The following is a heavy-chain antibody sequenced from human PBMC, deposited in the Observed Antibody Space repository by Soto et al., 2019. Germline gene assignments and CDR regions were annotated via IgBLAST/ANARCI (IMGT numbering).Heavy chain of an antibody. D-gene: IGHD2-21*02. Sequence: QVQLVQSGAEEKKPGASVKVSRKASGYTFTSYAMHWVRQAPGQRLEWMGWINAGNGNTKYSQKFQGRVTITRDTSASTAYMELSSLRPDDTAVYYCERSIVVVTALDYWGQGTLVTVSS. CDR1: GYTFTSYA. CDR3: ERSIVVVTALDY. J-gene: IGHJ4*02. CDR2: INAGNGNT. V-gene: IGHV1-3*05.